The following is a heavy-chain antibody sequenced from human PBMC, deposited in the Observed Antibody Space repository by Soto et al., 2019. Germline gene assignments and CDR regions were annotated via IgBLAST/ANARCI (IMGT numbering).Heavy chain of an antibody. CDR3: ARGSSWNDVYFDY. J-gene: IGHJ4*02. CDR2: IYHSGST. V-gene: IGHV4-4*02. D-gene: IGHD1-1*01. CDR1: GGSISSSNW. Sequence: SETLSLTCAVSGGSISSSNWWSWVRQPPGKGLEWIGEIYHSGSTNYNPSLKSRVTISVDTSKNQFSLKLSSVTAADTAVYYCARGSSWNDVYFDYWGQGTLVTVSS.